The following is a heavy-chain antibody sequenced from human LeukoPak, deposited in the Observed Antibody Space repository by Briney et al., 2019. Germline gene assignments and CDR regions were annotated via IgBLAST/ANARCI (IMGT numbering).Heavy chain of an antibody. Sequence: AGGSLRLSCAASGFTFSDYYMSWIRQAPGKGLEWVSYISSSATTIYYADSVEGRFTISRDNAKNSLYLQMNSLRAEDTAVFYCARDSGFSGPQYWGQGTLVTVSS. CDR3: ARDSGFSGPQY. J-gene: IGHJ4*02. D-gene: IGHD3-10*01. CDR2: ISSSATTI. CDR1: GFTFSDYY. V-gene: IGHV3-11*01.